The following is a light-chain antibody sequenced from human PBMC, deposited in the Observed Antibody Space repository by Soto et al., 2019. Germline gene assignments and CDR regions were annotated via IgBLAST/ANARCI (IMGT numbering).Light chain of an antibody. CDR3: QQLNSYLFT. CDR1: QGISNF. V-gene: IGKV1-9*01. CDR2: AAS. Sequence: DIQLPQSPSFLSASVGDRVTITCLARQGISNFLAWYQQKPGKAPKLLIYAASTLQSGVPSRFSGSGSGTEFTLTISSLQPADFATYDCQQLNSYLFTFGPGTKVDI. J-gene: IGKJ3*01.